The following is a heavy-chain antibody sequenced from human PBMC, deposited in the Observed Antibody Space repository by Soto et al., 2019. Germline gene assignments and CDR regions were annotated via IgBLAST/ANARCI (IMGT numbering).Heavy chain of an antibody. V-gene: IGHV3-74*01. Sequence: EVKLVESGGGLVQPGGSPRLSCAASGFTFSSYWMHWVRQAPGKGLVWVSRINSDGSSTSYADSVKGRFTISRDNAKKTLYLQMNSLRAEDTAVYYCVVVAATMRHAFDIWGQGTMVTVSS. D-gene: IGHD2-15*01. CDR1: GFTFSSYW. CDR3: VVVAATMRHAFDI. J-gene: IGHJ3*02. CDR2: INSDGSST.